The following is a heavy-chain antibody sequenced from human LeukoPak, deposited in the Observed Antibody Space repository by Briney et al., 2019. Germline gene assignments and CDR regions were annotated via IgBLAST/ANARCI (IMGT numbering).Heavy chain of an antibody. V-gene: IGHV4-4*07. CDR2: MYTSGST. Sequence: SETLSLTCTVSGYSINNGYYWSWIRQPAGKGLEWIGRMYTSGSTNYNPSLKSRVTISVDKSKNQFSLKLSSVTAADTAMYYCARVDLIKDPHSGIVGTTGPYYFDYWGQGTLVTVSS. CDR3: ARVDLIKDPHSGIVGTTGPYYFDY. D-gene: IGHD1-26*01. J-gene: IGHJ4*02. CDR1: GYSINNGYY.